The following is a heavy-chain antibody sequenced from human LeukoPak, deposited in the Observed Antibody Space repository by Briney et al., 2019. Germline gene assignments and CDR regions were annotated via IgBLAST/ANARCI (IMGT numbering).Heavy chain of an antibody. D-gene: IGHD2-2*02. Sequence: SETLSLTCTVSGRSISSYYWSWIRQPPGKGLEWIGYIYYSGSTNYNPSLKSRVTISVDTSKNQFSLKLSSVTAADTAVYYCARGDTLFDYWGQGTLVTVSS. CDR1: GRSISSYY. J-gene: IGHJ4*02. V-gene: IGHV4-59*01. CDR2: IYYSGST. CDR3: ARGDTLFDY.